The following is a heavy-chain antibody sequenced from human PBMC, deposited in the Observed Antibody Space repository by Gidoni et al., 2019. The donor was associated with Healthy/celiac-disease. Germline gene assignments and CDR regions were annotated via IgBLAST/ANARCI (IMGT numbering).Heavy chain of an antibody. Sequence: QVQLVPSGAEAKTPGVSVKVACKASGYTFTSYGISWVRQAPGQGREWMRWISAYNGNTNYAQKLQGRVTMTTDTSTSTAYMELRSLRSDDTAVYYCARDSAVAGTTFDYWGQGTLVTVSS. J-gene: IGHJ4*02. V-gene: IGHV1-18*01. CDR1: GYTFTSYG. CDR2: ISAYNGNT. D-gene: IGHD6-19*01. CDR3: ARDSAVAGTTFDY.